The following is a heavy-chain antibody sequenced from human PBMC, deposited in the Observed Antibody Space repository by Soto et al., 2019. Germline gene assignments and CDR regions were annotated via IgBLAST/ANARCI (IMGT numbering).Heavy chain of an antibody. V-gene: IGHV1-69*13. CDR2: IIPIFGTA. J-gene: IGHJ5*02. CDR3: ARGVVRTGVTAIPWWFDP. Sequence: SVKVSCKASGGTFSSYAISWVRQAPGQGLEWMGGIIPIFGTANYAQKFQGRVTITADESTSTAYMELSSLRSEDTAVYYRARGVVRTGVTAIPWWFDPWGQGTLVTVSS. CDR1: GGTFSSYA. D-gene: IGHD2-21*02.